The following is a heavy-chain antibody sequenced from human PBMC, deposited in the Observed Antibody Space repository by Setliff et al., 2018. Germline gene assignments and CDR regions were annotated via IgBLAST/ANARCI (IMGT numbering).Heavy chain of an antibody. D-gene: IGHD6-13*01. CDR2: INHSGST. J-gene: IGHJ1*01. Sequence: SETLSLTCAVYGGSFSGYYWSWIRQPPGKGLEWIGEINHSGSTNYNPSLKSRVTISVDTSKNQFSLKLSSVTAADTAVYYCARGTESYSSSWYVSAEYFQHWGQGTLVTVSS. CDR3: ARGTESYSSSWYVSAEYFQH. V-gene: IGHV4-34*01. CDR1: GGSFSGYY.